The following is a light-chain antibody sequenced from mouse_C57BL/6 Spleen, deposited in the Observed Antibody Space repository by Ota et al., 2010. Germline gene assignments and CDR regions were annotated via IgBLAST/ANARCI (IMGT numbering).Light chain of an antibody. CDR1: QDMGTA. J-gene: IGKJ5*01. CDR3: QNDYSYPPT. V-gene: IGKV6-25*01. Sequence: DIVMTQSHKFMSTSVGDRVSITCKASQDMGTAVAWYQQKPGQSPKLLIYWASTRHTGVPDRFTGSGSGTDFTLTISSVQAEDLAVYYCQNDYSYPPTFGAGPSWS. CDR2: WAS.